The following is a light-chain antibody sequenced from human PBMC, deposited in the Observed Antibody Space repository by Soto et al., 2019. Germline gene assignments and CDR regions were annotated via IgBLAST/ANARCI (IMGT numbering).Light chain of an antibody. CDR1: QSVTSE. J-gene: IGKJ4*01. V-gene: IGKV3-15*01. CDR2: GAS. CDR3: QQSYSTPLT. Sequence: EIVMTQSPATLSVSPGERATLSCRASQSVTSELAWYQHKPGQAPRLLIYGASTGATGIPARFSGSGSGTEFTLTINSLQSEDFATYYCQQSYSTPLTFGGGTKVEIK.